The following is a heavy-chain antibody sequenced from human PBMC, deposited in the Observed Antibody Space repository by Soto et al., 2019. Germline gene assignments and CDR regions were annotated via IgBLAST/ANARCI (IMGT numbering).Heavy chain of an antibody. CDR2: ISGSGGST. CDR1: GFTFSSYA. J-gene: IGHJ3*02. Sequence: VGSLRLSCAASGFTFSSYAMSWVRPAPGKGLEWVSAISGSGGSTYYADSVKGRFTISRDNSKNTLYLQMNSLRAEETAVYYCAKDWSSSGGRGAVNDAFDIWGQGTMVTVSS. V-gene: IGHV3-23*01. CDR3: AKDWSSSGGRGAVNDAFDI. D-gene: IGHD6-19*01.